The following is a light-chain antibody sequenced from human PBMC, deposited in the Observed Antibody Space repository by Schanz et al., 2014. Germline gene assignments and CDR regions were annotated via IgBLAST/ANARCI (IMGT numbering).Light chain of an antibody. CDR3: NSFTSSHTHV. CDR1: SSDVGNYRL. Sequence: QSALTQPPSASGSPGQSVTISCTGTSSDVGNYRLVSWYQQHPGKAPKLIISEDTERPSGVSHRFSGSKSANTASLTISGLQAEDEADYYCNSFTSSHTHVFGGGTKLTVL. J-gene: IGLJ3*02. V-gene: IGLV2-14*02. CDR2: EDT.